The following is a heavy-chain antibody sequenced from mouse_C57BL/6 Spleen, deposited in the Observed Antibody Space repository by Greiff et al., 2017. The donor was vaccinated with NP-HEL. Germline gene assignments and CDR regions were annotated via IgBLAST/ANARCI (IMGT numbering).Heavy chain of an antibody. V-gene: IGHV5-9-1*02. D-gene: IGHD2-5*01. Sequence: VNVVESGEGLVKPGGSLKLSCAASGFTFSRYAISWVRQTPEKRLAWVAYISSGGDYIYYSDPVKGRFTISRDNARNTLYLQMSSLKSEDTAMYYCTRDSNWAFDYWGQGTTLTVSS. CDR1: GFTFSRYA. J-gene: IGHJ2*01. CDR3: TRDSNWAFDY. CDR2: ISSGGDYI.